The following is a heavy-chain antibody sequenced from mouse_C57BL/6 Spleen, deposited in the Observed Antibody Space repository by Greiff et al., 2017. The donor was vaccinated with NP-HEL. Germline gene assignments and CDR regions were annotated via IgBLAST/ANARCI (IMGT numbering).Heavy chain of an antibody. CDR1: GYTFTSYW. CDR3: ARSTSNHYAMDY. J-gene: IGHJ4*01. D-gene: IGHD2-5*01. V-gene: IGHV1-64*01. Sequence: QVQLQQPGAELVKPWASVKLSCKASGYTFTSYWMHWVKQRPGQGLEWIGMIHPNSGSTNYNEKFKSKATLTVDKSSSTAYMQLSSLTSEDSAVYYCARSTSNHYAMDYWGQGTSVTVSS. CDR2: IHPNSGST.